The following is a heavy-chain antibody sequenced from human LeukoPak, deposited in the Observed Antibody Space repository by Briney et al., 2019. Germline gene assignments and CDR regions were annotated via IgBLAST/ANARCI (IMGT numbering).Heavy chain of an antibody. D-gene: IGHD5-18*01. CDR3: ARDRIQLWSHDY. CDR1: GFTFSGYW. Sequence: GGSLRLSCAASGFTFSGYWMSWVRQAPGKGLEWVANIKPDGSDKYYVDSVKGRFPISRENAKNSLYLHMNSLRAEDTAVYYCARDRIQLWSHDYWGQGTLVTVSS. V-gene: IGHV3-7*04. CDR2: IKPDGSDK. J-gene: IGHJ4*02.